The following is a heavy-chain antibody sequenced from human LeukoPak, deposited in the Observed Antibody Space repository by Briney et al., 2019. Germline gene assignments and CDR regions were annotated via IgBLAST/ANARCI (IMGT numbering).Heavy chain of an antibody. CDR1: GFTFSSYW. V-gene: IGHV3-7*01. Sequence: GGSLRLSCAASGFTFSSYWMSWVRQAPGKGLEWVANTKQDGSEKNYVDSVKGRFTISRGNAKNSLYLQMNSLRAEDTAVYYCARDGPRGGFDYWGQGTLVTVSS. D-gene: IGHD3-10*01. J-gene: IGHJ4*02. CDR2: TKQDGSEK. CDR3: ARDGPRGGFDY.